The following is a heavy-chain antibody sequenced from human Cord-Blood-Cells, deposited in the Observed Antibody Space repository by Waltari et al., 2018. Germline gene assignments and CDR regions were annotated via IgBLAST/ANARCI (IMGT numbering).Heavy chain of an antibody. Sequence: QVQLQQWGAGLLKPSETLSLTCAVDGGSFSGYSWSWIRQPPGKGLEWIGEINHSGSTNYNPSLKSRVTISVDTSKNQFSLKLSSVTAADTAVYYCARAPLRRYSYGHDAFDIWGQGTMVTVSS. CDR2: INHSGST. V-gene: IGHV4-34*01. CDR3: ARAPLRRYSYGHDAFDI. CDR1: GGSFSGYS. J-gene: IGHJ3*02. D-gene: IGHD5-18*01.